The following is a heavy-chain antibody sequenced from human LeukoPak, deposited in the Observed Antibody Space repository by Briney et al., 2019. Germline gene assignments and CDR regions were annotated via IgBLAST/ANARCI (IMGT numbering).Heavy chain of an antibody. CDR1: GGTFSSYA. V-gene: IGHV1-69*05. J-gene: IGHJ4*02. Sequence: GASVKVSCKASGGTFSSYAISWVRQAPGRGLEWMGGIIPIFGTANYAQKFQGRVTITTDESTSTAYMELSSLRSEDTAVYYCARGGYYYDSSGYYHFDYWGQGTLVTVSS. CDR2: IIPIFGTA. D-gene: IGHD3-22*01. CDR3: ARGGYYYDSSGYYHFDY.